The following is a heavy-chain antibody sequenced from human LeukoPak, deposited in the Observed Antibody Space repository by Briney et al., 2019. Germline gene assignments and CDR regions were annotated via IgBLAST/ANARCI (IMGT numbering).Heavy chain of an antibody. V-gene: IGHV1-8*01. J-gene: IGHJ6*03. D-gene: IGHD3-3*01. CDR2: MNPNSGNT. CDR3: ARGRRFWPFYYYYYMDV. CDR1: GYTFTSYD. Sequence: ASVEVSCKASGYTFTSYDINWVRQATGQGLEWMGWMNPNSGNTGYAQKFQGRVTMTRNTSISTAYMELSSLRSEDTAVYYCARGRRFWPFYYYYYMDVWGKGTTVTVSS.